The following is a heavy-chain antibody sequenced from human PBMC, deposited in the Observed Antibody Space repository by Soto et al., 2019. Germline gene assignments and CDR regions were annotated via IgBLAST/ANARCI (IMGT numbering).Heavy chain of an antibody. CDR3: ARVFNYDYVWGSYRYKGGDAFDI. CDR2: IYYSGST. J-gene: IGHJ3*02. D-gene: IGHD3-16*02. V-gene: IGHV4-30-4*01. Sequence: SETLSLTCTVSGGSISSGDYYWSWIRQLPGKGLEWIGYIYYSGSTYYNPSLKSRVTISVDTSKNQFSLKLSSVTAADTAVYYCARVFNYDYVWGSYRYKGGDAFDIWGQGTMVTVSS. CDR1: GGSISSGDYY.